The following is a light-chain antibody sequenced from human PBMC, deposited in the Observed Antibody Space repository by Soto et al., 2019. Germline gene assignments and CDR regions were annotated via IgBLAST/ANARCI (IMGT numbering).Light chain of an antibody. CDR1: QTISSL. CDR3: QQYNTYSQT. V-gene: IGKV1-5*03. CDR2: KAS. J-gene: IGKJ1*01. Sequence: DIHMTQSPSTLAASVRDHATIPCRASQTISSLLGWYQQKPGKAPKLLIYKASTLKSGVPSRFSGSGSGTEFTLTIGSLPPEDFATYFCQQYNTYSQTFGQGTKVDIK.